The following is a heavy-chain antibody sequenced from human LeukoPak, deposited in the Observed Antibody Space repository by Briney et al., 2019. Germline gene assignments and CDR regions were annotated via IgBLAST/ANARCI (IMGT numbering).Heavy chain of an antibody. CDR1: GFTFSSYS. J-gene: IGHJ6*03. Sequence: GGSLRLSCAASGFTFSSYSMNWVRQAPGRGLEWVSSISSSSSYIYYADSVKGRFTISRDNAKNSLYLQMKSLRAEAAAVYYCARNSDSSGPDYYYYMDVWGKGTTVTVSS. V-gene: IGHV3-21*01. D-gene: IGHD3-22*01. CDR3: ARNSDSSGPDYYYYMDV. CDR2: ISSSSSYI.